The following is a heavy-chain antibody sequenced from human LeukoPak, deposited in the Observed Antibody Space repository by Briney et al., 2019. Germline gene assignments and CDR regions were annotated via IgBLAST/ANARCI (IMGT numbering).Heavy chain of an antibody. J-gene: IGHJ3*02. D-gene: IGHD1-7*01. CDR3: ARGTTSRALDVSDI. V-gene: IGHV3-21*01. Sequence: GGSLRLSCAASGFTFSSYSMNWVRQAPGKGLEWVSSISSSSSYIYYADSVKGRFTISRDNAKNSLYLQMSSLRAEDTAVYYCARGTTSRALDVSDIWGQGTMVTVSS. CDR1: GFTFSSYS. CDR2: ISSSSSYI.